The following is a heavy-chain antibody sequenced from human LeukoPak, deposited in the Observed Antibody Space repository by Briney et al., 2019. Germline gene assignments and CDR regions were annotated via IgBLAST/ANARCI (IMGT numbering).Heavy chain of an antibody. CDR2: INPSGGST. V-gene: IGHV1-46*03. D-gene: IGHD5-24*01. J-gene: IGHJ4*02. CDR3: ARVLDGYTIDY. Sequence: GASVKLSCKASGYTFTSYYMHWVRQAPGQGLEWMGIINPSGGSTSYAQKYQGRVTMTRDTSTSTVYMELSSLRSDDTAVYYCARVLDGYTIDYWGQGTLVTVSS. CDR1: GYTFTSYY.